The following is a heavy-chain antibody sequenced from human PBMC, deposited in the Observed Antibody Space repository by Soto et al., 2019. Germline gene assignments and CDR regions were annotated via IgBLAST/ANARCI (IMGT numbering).Heavy chain of an antibody. CDR1: GGSFSGYY. CDR2: VYYTGST. D-gene: IGHD3-22*01. CDR3: ARGGYYDSSGYLFNLDY. V-gene: IGHV4-59*01. J-gene: IGHJ4*02. Sequence: SETLSLTCAVYGGSFSGYYWSWIRQPPGKGLEWIGYVYYTGSTDYNPSLQSRVTISVDTPKNQFSLKLSSVTAADTAVYYCARGGYYDSSGYLFNLDYWGQGTLVTVSS.